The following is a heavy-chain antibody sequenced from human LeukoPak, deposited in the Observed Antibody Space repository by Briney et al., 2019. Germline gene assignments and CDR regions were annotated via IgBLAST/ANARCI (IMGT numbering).Heavy chain of an antibody. V-gene: IGHV4-34*01. J-gene: IGHJ6*02. CDR2: INHSGST. Sequence: SETLSLTCAVYGGSFSGYYWSWIRQPPGKGLEWIGEINHSGSTNYNPSLKSRVTISVDTSKNQFSLKLSSVTAADTAVYYCARELRFLEWSYGMDVWGQGTTVTVSS. CDR1: GGSFSGYY. CDR3: ARELRFLEWSYGMDV. D-gene: IGHD3-3*01.